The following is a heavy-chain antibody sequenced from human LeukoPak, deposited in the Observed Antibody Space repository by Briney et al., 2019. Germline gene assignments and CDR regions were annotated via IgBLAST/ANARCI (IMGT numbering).Heavy chain of an antibody. CDR2: IYYSGST. Sequence: SSETLSLTCTVSGGSVSSGSYYWSWFRQPPGKGLEWIAYIYYSGSTNYSPSLKSRVTISVDTSKNQFSLKLSSVTAADTAVYYCARRLAASDAFDIWGQGTMVTVSS. CDR3: ARRLAASDAFDI. D-gene: IGHD2-21*01. V-gene: IGHV4-61*01. CDR1: GGSVSSGSYY. J-gene: IGHJ3*02.